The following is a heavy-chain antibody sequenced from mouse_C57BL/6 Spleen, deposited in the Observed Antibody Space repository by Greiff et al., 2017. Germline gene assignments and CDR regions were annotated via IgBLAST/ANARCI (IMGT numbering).Heavy chain of an antibody. D-gene: IGHD2-5*01. Sequence: VQLQQSGAELVKPGASVKLSCKASGYTFTSYWMQWVKQRPGQGLEWIGKIYPSDSYTNYNQKFKGKATLTVDTSSSTAYMQLSSLTSEDSAVYYCAILDSNYFDYWGQGTTLTVSS. J-gene: IGHJ2*01. V-gene: IGHV1-50*01. CDR2: IYPSDSYT. CDR3: AILDSNYFDY. CDR1: GYTFTSYW.